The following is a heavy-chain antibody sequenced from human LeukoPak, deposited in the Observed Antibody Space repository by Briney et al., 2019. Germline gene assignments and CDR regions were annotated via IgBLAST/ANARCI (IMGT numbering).Heavy chain of an antibody. CDR2: IYSGGST. CDR1: GFTVSSNY. V-gene: IGHV3-53*01. Sequence: GGSLRLSCAASGFTVSSNYMYWVRQPPGKGLEWVSVIYSGGSTYYADSVKGRFTISRDNSKNTLYLQMNSLRAEDTAVYYCAGSIAAADDYWGQGTLVTVSS. D-gene: IGHD6-13*01. J-gene: IGHJ4*02. CDR3: AGSIAAADDY.